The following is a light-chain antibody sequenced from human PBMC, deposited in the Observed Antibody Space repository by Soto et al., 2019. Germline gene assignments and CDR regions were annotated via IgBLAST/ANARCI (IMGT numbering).Light chain of an antibody. CDR2: RNN. CDR3: AAWDDSLSGQV. CDR1: SSNIGSNY. V-gene: IGLV1-47*01. Sequence: QSVLTQPPSASGTPGQRATISCSGSSSNIGSNYVYWYQQLPGTAPKLLIYRNNQRPSGVPDRFSGSKSGTSASLAISGLRSEDEADYYCAAWDDSLSGQVFGTGTKATVL. J-gene: IGLJ1*01.